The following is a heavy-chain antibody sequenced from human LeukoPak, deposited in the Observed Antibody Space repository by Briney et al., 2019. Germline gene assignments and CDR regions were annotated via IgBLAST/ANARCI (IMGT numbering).Heavy chain of an antibody. Sequence: SETLSLTCTASGGSISSYYWSWIRQPPGKGLEWIGYIYYSGSTNYNPSLKSRVTISVDTSKNQFSLKLSSVTAADTAVYYCARDRLYSSGWINYYYYYGMDVWGQGTTVTVSS. CDR2: IYYSGST. V-gene: IGHV4-59*01. CDR3: ARDRLYSSGWINYYYYYGMDV. CDR1: GGSISSYY. D-gene: IGHD6-19*01. J-gene: IGHJ6*02.